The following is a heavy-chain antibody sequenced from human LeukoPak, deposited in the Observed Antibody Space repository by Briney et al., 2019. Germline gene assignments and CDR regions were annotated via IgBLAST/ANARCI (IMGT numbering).Heavy chain of an antibody. Sequence: PSETLSLTCTVSGGSISSYYWSWIRQPPGKGLEWIGYIHYSGSTNYNPSLKSRVTISVDTSKNQFSLKLSSVTAADTAVYYCASQPAVAGHYYYYYGMDVWGQGTTVTVSS. V-gene: IGHV4-59*08. CDR1: GGSISSYY. J-gene: IGHJ6*02. D-gene: IGHD6-19*01. CDR3: ASQPAVAGHYYYYYGMDV. CDR2: IHYSGST.